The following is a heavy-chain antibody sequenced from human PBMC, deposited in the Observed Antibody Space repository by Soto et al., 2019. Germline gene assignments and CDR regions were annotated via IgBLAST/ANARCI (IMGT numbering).Heavy chain of an antibody. CDR3: VMVRGAPNYYYGMDV. V-gene: IGHV3-23*01. J-gene: IGHJ6*02. CDR1: GFTFSSYA. D-gene: IGHD3-10*01. Sequence: GGSLRLSCAASGFTFSSYAMSWVRQAPGKGLEWVSAISGSGGSTYYADSVKGRFTISRDNSKNTLYLQMNSLRAEDTAVYYSVMVRGAPNYYYGMDVWGQGTTVTVSS. CDR2: ISGSGGST.